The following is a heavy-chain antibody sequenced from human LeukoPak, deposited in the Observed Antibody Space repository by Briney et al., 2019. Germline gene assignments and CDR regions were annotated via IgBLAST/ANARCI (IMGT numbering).Heavy chain of an antibody. J-gene: IGHJ6*03. Sequence: GSLRLSCAASGFTFSSYWMSWVRQAPGKGLEWVANIKQDGSEKYYVDSVKGRFTISRDNAKNSLYLQMNSLRAEDTAVYYCARDIVVVPAPYMDVWGKGTTVTVSS. CDR2: IKQDGSEK. V-gene: IGHV3-7*01. CDR3: ARDIVVVPAPYMDV. CDR1: GFTFSSYW. D-gene: IGHD2-2*01.